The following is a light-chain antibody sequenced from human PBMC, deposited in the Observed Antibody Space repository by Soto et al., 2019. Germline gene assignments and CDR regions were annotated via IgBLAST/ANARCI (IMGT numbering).Light chain of an antibody. Sequence: DTQMTQSPSTLSASVGDRVTITCRASQSISSWLAWYQQKPGKAPKLLIYKASSLESGVPSRFSGSGSGTEFTLTISSLQPDDFASYHCQQYNSHPWTFGQGTKVEIK. V-gene: IGKV1-5*03. CDR1: QSISSW. J-gene: IGKJ1*01. CDR3: QQYNSHPWT. CDR2: KAS.